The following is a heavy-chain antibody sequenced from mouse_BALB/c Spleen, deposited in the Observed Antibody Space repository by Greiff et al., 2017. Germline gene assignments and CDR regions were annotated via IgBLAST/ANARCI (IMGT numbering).Heavy chain of an antibody. V-gene: IGHV5-17*02. CDR1: GFTFSSFG. D-gene: IGHD4-1*01. Sequence: EVKVVESGGGLVQPGGSRKLSCAASGFTFSSFGMHWVRQAPEKGLEWVAYISSGSSTIYYADTVKGRFTISRDNPKNTLFLQMTSLRSEDTAMYYCASLGFAYWGQGTLVTVSA. J-gene: IGHJ3*01. CDR2: ISSGSSTI. CDR3: ASLGFAY.